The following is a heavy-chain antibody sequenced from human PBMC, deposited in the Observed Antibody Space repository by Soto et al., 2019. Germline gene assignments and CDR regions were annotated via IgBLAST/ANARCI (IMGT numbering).Heavy chain of an antibody. V-gene: IGHV4-30-4*01. Sequence: PSETLSLTCTVSGGSISSGDYYWSWIRQPPGKGLEWIGYIYYSGSTYYNPSLKSRVTISVDTSKNQFSLKLSSVTAADTAVYYCARGSGGYYYDSSGYYFSYYFDYWGQGTLVTVSS. D-gene: IGHD3-22*01. CDR1: GGSISSGDYY. J-gene: IGHJ4*02. CDR2: IYYSGST. CDR3: ARGSGGYYYDSSGYYFSYYFDY.